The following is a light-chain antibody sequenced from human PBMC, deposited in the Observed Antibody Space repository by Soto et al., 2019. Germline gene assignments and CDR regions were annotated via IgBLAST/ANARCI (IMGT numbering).Light chain of an antibody. CDR1: QSVSTN. Sequence: EIVMTQSPATLSVSPGERATLSCRASQSVSTNLAWYQQKPGLAPRLLIYGASTRATGIPARFSGSGSGTEFSLTINSLQSEDFAVYYCQHYNNWWAFGQGTKVEIK. CDR3: QHYNNWWA. V-gene: IGKV3-15*01. CDR2: GAS. J-gene: IGKJ1*01.